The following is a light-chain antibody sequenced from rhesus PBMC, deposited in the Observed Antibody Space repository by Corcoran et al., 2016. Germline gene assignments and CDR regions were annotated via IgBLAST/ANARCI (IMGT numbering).Light chain of an antibody. J-gene: IGKJ2*01. CDR2: EAS. CDR3: LQYTSSPDS. CDR1: QGITRW. Sequence: DIQMTQSPSSLSASVGDTVTITCQASQGITRWFAWYQQRPGKAPKLLIYEASSLRSGVPSRVSGSGSGTYFTLTIISLQHEDFTTYYYLQYTSSPDSFGQGTKVEIK. V-gene: IGKV1-22*01.